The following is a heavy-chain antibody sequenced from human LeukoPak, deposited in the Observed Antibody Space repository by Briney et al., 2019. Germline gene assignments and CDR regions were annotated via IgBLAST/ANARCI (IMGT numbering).Heavy chain of an antibody. Sequence: GGSLRLSCAASGFTFSSYSMNWVRQAPGKGLEWVSSISSSSSYIYYADSVKGRFTISRDNAKNSLYLQMNSLRAEDTAVYYCARSIVVEAFDIWGQGTMVTVSS. D-gene: IGHD2-15*01. CDR2: ISSSSSYI. J-gene: IGHJ3*02. V-gene: IGHV3-21*01. CDR1: GFTFSSYS. CDR3: ARSIVVEAFDI.